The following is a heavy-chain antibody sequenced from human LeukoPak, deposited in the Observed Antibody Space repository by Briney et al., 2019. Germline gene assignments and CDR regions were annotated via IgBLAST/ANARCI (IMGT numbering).Heavy chain of an antibody. CDR1: GFTFSSYW. J-gene: IGHJ4*02. CDR3: ARGGNGGNSLDY. D-gene: IGHD4-23*01. Sequence: PGGSLRLSCAGSGFTFSSYWMHWVRQGAGKGLQWVSRIYIDGTTTSYADSVRGRFTISRDNAKNTLYLQMNSLGAEDTAVYYCARGGNGGNSLDYWGQGVLITVS. V-gene: IGHV3-74*01. CDR2: IYIDGTTT.